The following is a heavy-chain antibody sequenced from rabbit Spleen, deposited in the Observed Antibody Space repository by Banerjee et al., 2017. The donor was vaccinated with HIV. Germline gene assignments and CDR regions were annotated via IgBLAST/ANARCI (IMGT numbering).Heavy chain of an antibody. V-gene: IGHV1S40*01. Sequence: QSLEESGGDLVQPEGSLTLTCTASGFSFSTTYYMCWVRQAPGKGLEWIACIHAGSGDITYYASWAKGRFTISKTSSTTVTLQMTSLTAADTATYFCARETSSGWGVVSYYFNLWGPGTLVTVS. D-gene: IGHD4-1*01. CDR2: IHAGSGDIT. CDR3: ARETSSGWGVVSYYFNL. J-gene: IGHJ4*01. CDR1: GFSFSTTYY.